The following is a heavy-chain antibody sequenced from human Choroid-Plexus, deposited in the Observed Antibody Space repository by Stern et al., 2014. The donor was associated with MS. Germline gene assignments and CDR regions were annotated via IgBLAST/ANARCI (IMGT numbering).Heavy chain of an antibody. CDR3: ARDQRGITIFGVVTDYYYLGMDV. J-gene: IGHJ6*02. CDR2: INPNTGGT. CDR1: GYIFTGYY. V-gene: IGHV1-2*02. Sequence: QVQLVQSGAEVKKLGASGKVSCKTSGYIFTGYYIHWVRQAPGQGLEWMAWINPNTGGTKYAQKFQGRVTMSRDTSISTAYVELSSLTSDDTAVYYCARDQRGITIFGVVTDYYYLGMDVWGQGTTVTVSS. D-gene: IGHD3-3*01.